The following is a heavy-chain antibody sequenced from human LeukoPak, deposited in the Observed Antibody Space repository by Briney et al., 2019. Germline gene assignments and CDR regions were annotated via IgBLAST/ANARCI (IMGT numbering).Heavy chain of an antibody. D-gene: IGHD3-16*01. CDR2: IWYDGSNK. V-gene: IGHV3-33*01. J-gene: IGHJ6*02. Sequence: TGGSLRLSCAASGFSFSSYGMHWVRQAPGKGLEWVAVIWYDGSNKLHADSVKGRFTISRDNSKSTLYLQMNSLRAEDTAVYYCAREYRITHYYYYGMDVWGQGTTVTVSS. CDR1: GFSFSSYG. CDR3: AREYRITHYYYYGMDV.